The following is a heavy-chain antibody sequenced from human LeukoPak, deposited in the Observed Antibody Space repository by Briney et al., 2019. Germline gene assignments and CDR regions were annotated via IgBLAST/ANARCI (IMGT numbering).Heavy chain of an antibody. CDR1: GYTVTGYH. CDR2: IIPIFGTA. Sequence: ASVKVSCKASGYTVTGYHMHWVRQAPGQGLEWMGGIIPIFGTANYAQKFQGRVTITADKSTSTAYMELSSLRSEDTAVYYCARDSYYYDSSGYYYYYMDVWGKGTTVTVSS. D-gene: IGHD3-22*01. J-gene: IGHJ6*03. CDR3: ARDSYYYDSSGYYYYYMDV. V-gene: IGHV1-69*06.